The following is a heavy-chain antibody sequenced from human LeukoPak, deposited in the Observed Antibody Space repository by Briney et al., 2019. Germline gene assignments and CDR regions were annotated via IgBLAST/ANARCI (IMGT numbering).Heavy chain of an antibody. Sequence: GGSLRLSCTASGFTFNTYRMHWVRQAPGKGLVWVSRIDSGVSNTIYADSVKGRFTISRDNAKSTLYLQMNSLTAEDTAVYYCTRGQYYFDQWGQGTLVIVSS. V-gene: IGHV3-74*01. CDR1: GFTFNTYR. CDR2: IDSGVSNT. D-gene: IGHD5-24*01. CDR3: TRGQYYFDQ. J-gene: IGHJ4*02.